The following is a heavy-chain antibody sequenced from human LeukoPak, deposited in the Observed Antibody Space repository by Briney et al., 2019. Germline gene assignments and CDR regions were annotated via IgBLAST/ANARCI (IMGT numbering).Heavy chain of an antibody. CDR3: ARGLGGSGRLQDY. V-gene: IGHV3-21*01. CDR1: GFTFSSYS. Sequence: GGSLRLSCAASGFTFSSYSMNWVRQAPGKGLEWVSSISSSSSYIYYADSVKGRFTISRDNAKNSLYLQMNSLRAEDTAVYYCARGLGGSGRLQDYWGQGTLVTVSS. J-gene: IGHJ4*02. CDR2: ISSSSSYI. D-gene: IGHD3-10*01.